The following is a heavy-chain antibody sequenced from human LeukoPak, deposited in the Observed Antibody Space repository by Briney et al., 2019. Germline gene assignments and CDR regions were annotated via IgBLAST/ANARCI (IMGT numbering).Heavy chain of an antibody. J-gene: IGHJ6*02. CDR1: GFTFSSYG. Sequence: GGSLRLSCAASGFTFSSYGMHWVRQAPAKGLERVAVISYDGSNKKYADSVKGRFTISRDNSKNTLYLQMNSLRGEDTAVYYCAKDRLYYYGSGSHNYYYGMDVWGQGTTVTVSS. V-gene: IGHV3-30*18. CDR3: AKDRLYYYGSGSHNYYYGMDV. CDR2: ISYDGSNK. D-gene: IGHD3-10*01.